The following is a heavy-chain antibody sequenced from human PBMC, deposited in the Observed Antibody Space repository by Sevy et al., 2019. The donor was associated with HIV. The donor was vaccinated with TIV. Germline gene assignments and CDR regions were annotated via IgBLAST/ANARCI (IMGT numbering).Heavy chain of an antibody. Sequence: GGSLRLSCAASGFTFSSYAMSWVRQAPGKGLEWVSAISGSGGITYYADSVNGRFTISRDNSKNTLYLQMNSLRAEDTAVYYCAKESAYYDSSGYYTDGGYFDYWGQGTLVTVSS. CDR2: ISGSGGIT. CDR1: GFTFSSYA. D-gene: IGHD3-22*01. V-gene: IGHV3-23*01. J-gene: IGHJ4*02. CDR3: AKESAYYDSSGYYTDGGYFDY.